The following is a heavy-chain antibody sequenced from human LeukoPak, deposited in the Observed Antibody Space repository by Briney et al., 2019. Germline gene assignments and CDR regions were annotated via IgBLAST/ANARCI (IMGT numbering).Heavy chain of an antibody. CDR2: INHSGST. J-gene: IGHJ6*02. D-gene: IGHD6-19*01. CDR3: ARDTVAGYYYYGMDV. Sequence: AGGSLRLSCTASGFTFSTFHMHWVRQAPGKGLEWIGEINHSGSTNYNPSLKSRVTISVDTSKNQFSLKLSSVTAADTAVYYCARDTVAGYYYYGMDVWGQGTTVTVSS. CDR1: GFTFSTFH. V-gene: IGHV4-34*01.